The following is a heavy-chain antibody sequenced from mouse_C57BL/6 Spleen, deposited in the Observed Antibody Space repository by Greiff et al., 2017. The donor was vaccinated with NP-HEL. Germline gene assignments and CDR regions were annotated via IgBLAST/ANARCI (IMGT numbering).Heavy chain of an antibody. V-gene: IGHV1-18*01. CDR2: INPNNGGT. CDR1: GYTFTDYN. CDR3: ARGYYGSSPYWDFDV. Sequence: EVQLQQSGPELVKPGASVKIPCKASGYTFTDYNMDWVKQSHGKSLEWIGDINPNNGGTIYNQKFKGKATLTVDKSSSTAYMELRSLTSEDTAVDYCARGYYGSSPYWDFDVWGTGTTVTVSS. J-gene: IGHJ1*03. D-gene: IGHD1-1*01.